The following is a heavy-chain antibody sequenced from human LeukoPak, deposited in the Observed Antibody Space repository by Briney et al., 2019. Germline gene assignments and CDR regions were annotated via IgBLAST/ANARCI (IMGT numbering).Heavy chain of an antibody. CDR1: GYSISSGYY. V-gene: IGHV4-38-2*01. Sequence: PSETLYLTCAVSGYSISSGYYWGWIRQPPGKGLEWIGSIYHSGSTYYNPSLKSRVTISVDTSKNQFSLKLSSVTAADTAVYYCARSPASIAAAGRDYNWFDPWGQGTLVTVSS. D-gene: IGHD6-13*01. CDR3: ARSPASIAAAGRDYNWFDP. J-gene: IGHJ5*02. CDR2: IYHSGST.